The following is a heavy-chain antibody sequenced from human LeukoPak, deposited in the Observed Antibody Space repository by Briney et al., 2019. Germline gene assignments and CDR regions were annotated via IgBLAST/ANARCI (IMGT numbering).Heavy chain of an antibody. D-gene: IGHD2-15*01. V-gene: IGHV3-11*01. CDR2: ISSSGSTI. CDR1: GFTFSDYY. CDR3: ARLVVVAATGGYYMDV. Sequence: GGSLRLSCAASGFTFSDYYMSWIRQAPGKGLEWVSYISSSGSTIYYADSVKGRLTISRDNAKNSLYLQMNSLRAEDTAVYYCARLVVVAATGGYYMDVWGEGTTVTVSS. J-gene: IGHJ6*03.